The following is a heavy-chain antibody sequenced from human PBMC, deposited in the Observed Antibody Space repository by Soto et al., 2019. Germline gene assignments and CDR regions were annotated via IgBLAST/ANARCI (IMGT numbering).Heavy chain of an antibody. V-gene: IGHV1-18*04. D-gene: IGHD4-17*01. CDR3: ARVIVPTTVTTSNWFDP. CDR1: GYTFISYG. J-gene: IGHJ5*02. CDR2: ISAYNGNT. Sequence: ASVKVSCKASGYTFISYGISWVRQAPGQGLEWMGWISAYNGNTNYAQKLQGRVTMTSDTSTSTVYMELSSLTTDDTAVYYCARVIVPTTVTTSNWFDPWGQGTLVTV.